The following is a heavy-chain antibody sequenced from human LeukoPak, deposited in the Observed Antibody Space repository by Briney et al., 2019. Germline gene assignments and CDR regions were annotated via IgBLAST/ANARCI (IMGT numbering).Heavy chain of an antibody. CDR1: GYTFTSYG. J-gene: IGHJ4*02. CDR2: ISAYNGNR. Sequence: ASVKVSCKASGYTFTSYGISWVRQAPGQGLGWVGGISAYNGNRNYAQKLQGRVNMTTDTSTSTAYMELRSLRSDDAAVYYCARARPPYGSGSTLPFDYWGQGTLVPVSS. D-gene: IGHD3-10*01. CDR3: ARARPPYGSGSTLPFDY. V-gene: IGHV1-18*01.